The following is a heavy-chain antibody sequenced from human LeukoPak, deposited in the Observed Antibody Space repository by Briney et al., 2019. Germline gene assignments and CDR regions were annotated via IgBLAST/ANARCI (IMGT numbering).Heavy chain of an antibody. V-gene: IGHV3-66*01. CDR3: ARDPPAVSINTYA. CDR1: GFTVGNNY. J-gene: IGHJ4*02. Sequence: GGSLRLSCAASGFTVGNNYVNWVRHAPGKGLEWVSLIFSHGETSYADSVKGRFTISRDNSKNTLYLQMNGLRVEDTAVYYCARDPPAVSINTYAWGQGTLVTVSS. D-gene: IGHD2-8*01. CDR2: IFSHGET.